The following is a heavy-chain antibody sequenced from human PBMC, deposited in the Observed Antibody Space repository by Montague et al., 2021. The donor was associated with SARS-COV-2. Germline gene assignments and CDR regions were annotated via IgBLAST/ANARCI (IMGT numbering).Heavy chain of an antibody. V-gene: IGHV4-31*03. CDR3: ARDRGGGLRSGYYYVCFDA. CDR1: GGSISSPDYY. CDR2: IHHNENA. D-gene: IGHD3-22*01. J-gene: IGHJ4*02. Sequence: TLSLTCTVSGGSISSPDYYWSWIRQHPGKGLEWIGYIHHNENAYYNPSLRSRVTISADPSKNQFSLKLSSATAADTAVYYCARDRGGGLRSGYYYVCFDAWGQGTLVTVSS.